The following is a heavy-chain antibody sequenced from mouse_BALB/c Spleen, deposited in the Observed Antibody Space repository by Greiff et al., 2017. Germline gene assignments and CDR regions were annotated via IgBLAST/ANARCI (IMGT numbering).Heavy chain of an antibody. CDR1: GFTFSSYA. J-gene: IGHJ4*01. CDR2: ISSGGST. CDR3: ARMDFYYAMDY. Sequence: EVKLMESGGGLVKPGGSLKLSCAASGFTFSSYAMSWVRQTPEKRLEWVASISSGGSTYYPDSVKGRFTISRDNARNILYLQMSSLRSEDTAMYYCARMDFYYAMDYWGQGTSVTVSS. V-gene: IGHV5-6-5*01.